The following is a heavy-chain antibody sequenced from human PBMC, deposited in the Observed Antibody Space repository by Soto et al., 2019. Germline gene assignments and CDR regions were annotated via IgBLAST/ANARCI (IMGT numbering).Heavy chain of an antibody. CDR2: FIPIFATA. J-gene: IGHJ5*02. D-gene: IGHD1-20*01. V-gene: IGHV1-69*01. CDR3: ARVGYNNNGHMDWLDP. CDR1: GGTLSNYG. Sequence: QGQLVQSGAEVKKPGSSVKVSCKASGGTLSNYGFSWVRQAPGQGREWMGAFIPIFATAKYAQEFQGRVTITAEDSTSTVYMELSSLRYEATAAYHCARVGYNNNGHMDWLDPWGQATLVTVSS.